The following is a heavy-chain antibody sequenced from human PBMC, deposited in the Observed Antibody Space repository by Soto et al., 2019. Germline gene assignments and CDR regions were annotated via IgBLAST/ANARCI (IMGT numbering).Heavy chain of an antibody. V-gene: IGHV1-46*01. J-gene: IGHJ4*02. CDR2: INPSDRST. CDR1: GYTFTSYA. CDR3: ATTISLDRGVITWPLDY. Sequence: ASVKVSCKASGYTFTSYAMHWVRQAPGQRLEWMGWINPSDRSTSYARRFQGRVTMTRDTSTSTVYMELSSLRSEDTAVYYCATTISLDRGVITWPLDYWGQGTLVTVSS. D-gene: IGHD3-10*01.